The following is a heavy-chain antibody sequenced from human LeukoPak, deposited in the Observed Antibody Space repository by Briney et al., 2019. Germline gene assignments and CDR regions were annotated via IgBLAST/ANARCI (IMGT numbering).Heavy chain of an antibody. CDR3: ARNSPTYGLYFDY. CDR2: IYYSGST. D-gene: IGHD4-23*01. CDR1: GGSISSGGYY. J-gene: IGHJ4*02. V-gene: IGHV4-31*03. Sequence: SETLSLTCTVSGGSISSGGYYWSWISQHPGKGLEWIGYIYYSGSTYYNPSLKSRVTISVDTSKNQFSLKLSSVTAADTAVYYCARNSPTYGLYFDYWGQGTLVTVSS.